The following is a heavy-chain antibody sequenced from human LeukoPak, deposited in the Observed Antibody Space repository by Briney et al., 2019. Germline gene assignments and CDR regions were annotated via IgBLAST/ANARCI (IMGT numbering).Heavy chain of an antibody. CDR1: GGSISSYY. Sequence: PSETLSLTCTVSGGSISSYYWSWIRQPPGKGLEWIGYIYYSGSTNYNPSLKSRVTISVDTSKNQFSLKLSFVTAADTAVYYCARHLRGGSGSLGYWGQGTLVTVSS. CDR3: ARHLRGGSGSLGY. CDR2: IYYSGST. V-gene: IGHV4-59*08. D-gene: IGHD3-10*01. J-gene: IGHJ4*02.